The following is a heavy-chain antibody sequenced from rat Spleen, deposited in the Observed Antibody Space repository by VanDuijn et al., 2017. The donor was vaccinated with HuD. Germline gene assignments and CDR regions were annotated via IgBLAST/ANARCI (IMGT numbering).Heavy chain of an antibody. V-gene: IGHV2S61*01. J-gene: IGHJ2*01. CDR2: IWGNGDA. D-gene: IGHD1-2*01. Sequence: QVQLKESVPGLVQPSQTLSLTCTVSGFSLSNYGVIWVRQPPGKGLEWMGVIWGNGDANYNSALKSRLRISRDTSKSQVFLKMNNLQTEDTAMYFCARADTLAAMGHYWGQGVMATVSS. CDR3: ARADTLAAMGHY. CDR1: GFSLSNYG.